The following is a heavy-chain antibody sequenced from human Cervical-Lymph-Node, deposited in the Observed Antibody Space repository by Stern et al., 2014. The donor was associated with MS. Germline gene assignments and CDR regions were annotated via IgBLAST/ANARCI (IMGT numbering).Heavy chain of an antibody. CDR1: GGSVNTGGYY. V-gene: IGHV4-61*02. Sequence: VQLLESGPGLVKPSQTLSLTCTVSGGSVNTGGYYWTWIRQPAGKGLEWIGRIFSSGDTNYNPSLRGRATISVDTSKNQFSLKLASVTAADTAAYYCAREGNFLRYYIDYWGQGTLVTVSS. J-gene: IGHJ4*02. CDR3: AREGNFLRYYIDY. CDR2: IFSSGDT. D-gene: IGHD1-7*01.